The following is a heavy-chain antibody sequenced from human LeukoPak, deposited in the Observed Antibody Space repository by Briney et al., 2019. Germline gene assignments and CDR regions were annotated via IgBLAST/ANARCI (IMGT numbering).Heavy chain of an antibody. D-gene: IGHD6-13*01. CDR2: ISGSGGST. J-gene: IGHJ5*02. V-gene: IGHV3-23*01. CDR1: GFTFSSYA. CDR3: AKDASSSRIWYNWFDP. Sequence: GGSLRLSCAASGFTFSSYAMSWVRQAPGEGLERVSAISGSGGSTYYADSVKGRFTISRDNSKNTLYLQMNSLRAEDTAVYYCAKDASSSRIWYNWFDPWGQGTLVTVSS.